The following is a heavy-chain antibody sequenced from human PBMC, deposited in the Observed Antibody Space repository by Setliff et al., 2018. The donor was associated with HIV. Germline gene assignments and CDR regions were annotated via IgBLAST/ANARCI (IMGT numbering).Heavy chain of an antibody. J-gene: IGHJ4*02. Sequence: PGGSLRLSCVVSGFNFSDDYMSWIRQAPGKGLEWVSYISSSGSFTNYADSVKGRFTISRDHAKNSLYLQMNSLRAEDTAVYYCARDGSYISRGYWGQGTLVT. CDR3: ARDGSYISRGY. CDR1: GFNFSDDY. D-gene: IGHD5-18*01. V-gene: IGHV3-11*05. CDR2: ISSSGSFT.